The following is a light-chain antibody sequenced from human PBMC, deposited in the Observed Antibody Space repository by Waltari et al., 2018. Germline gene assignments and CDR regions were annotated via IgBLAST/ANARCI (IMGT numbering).Light chain of an antibody. J-gene: IGLJ2*01. CDR2: DNN. CDR3: GTWDSSLSAVV. Sequence: QSVLTQPPSVSAAPGQRVSISCSGSRSNIGTNYVSSYQQVPGTAPKLLIYDNNKRPSGIPDRFSGSKSGTSATLGITGLQTGDEADYYCGTWDSSLSAVVFGGGTKLTVL. V-gene: IGLV1-51*01. CDR1: RSNIGTNY.